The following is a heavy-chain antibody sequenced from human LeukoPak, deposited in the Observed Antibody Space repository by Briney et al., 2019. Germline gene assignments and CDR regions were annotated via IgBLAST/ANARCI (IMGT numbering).Heavy chain of an antibody. V-gene: IGHV3-7*01. D-gene: IGHD3-22*01. J-gene: IGHJ4*02. CDR1: GFTFSSYW. CDR3: ARDTYDSSGYYAHLDY. CDR2: IKQDGSEK. Sequence: GGFLRLSCAASGFTFSSYWMSWVRQAPGKGLEWVANIKQDGSEKYYVDSVKGRFTISRDNAKNSLYLQMSSLRAEDTAVYYCARDTYDSSGYYAHLDYWGQGTLVTVSS.